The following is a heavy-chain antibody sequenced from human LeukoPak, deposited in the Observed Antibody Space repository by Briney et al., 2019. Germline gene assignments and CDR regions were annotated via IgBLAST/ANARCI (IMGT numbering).Heavy chain of an antibody. CDR1: GFNVSNHY. CDR3: VRDQAYYGSGSYSWYFDL. CDR2: IYSGGTT. V-gene: IGHV3-66*01. J-gene: IGHJ2*01. Sequence: GGSLRLSCAASGFNVSNHYMSWARQAPGKGLEWVSIIYSGGTTHYAASVKGRFNISRDTSENTLYLQMNSLRDEDTAVYFCVRDQAYYGSGSYSWYFDLWGRGTLVTVSS. D-gene: IGHD3-10*01.